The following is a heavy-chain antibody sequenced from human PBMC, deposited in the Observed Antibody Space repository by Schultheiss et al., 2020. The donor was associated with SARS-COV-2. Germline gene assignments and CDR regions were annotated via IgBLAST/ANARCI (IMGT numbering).Heavy chain of an antibody. CDR1: GYSFTNYW. CDR2: IYRGDSDA. D-gene: IGHD3-3*01. CDR3: ARHRMYYDFWIGYMDV. J-gene: IGHJ6*03. Sequence: GESLKISCTGSGYSFTNYWIGWVRQMPGKGLELKGIIYRGDSDARYCPSFQGQVTISADKSINTTYLQWSSLKASDTAMYYCARHRMYYDFWIGYMDVWGKGTTVTVSS. V-gene: IGHV5-51*01.